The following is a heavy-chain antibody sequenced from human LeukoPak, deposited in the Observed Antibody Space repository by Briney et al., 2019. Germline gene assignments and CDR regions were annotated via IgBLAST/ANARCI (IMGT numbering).Heavy chain of an antibody. CDR1: GNSISSGGYY. J-gene: IGHJ5*02. CDR3: ARDRPDTTSPTTVGRFDP. Sequence: SQTLSLTCSVSGNSISSGGYYWHWIRQHPEKGLEWIGYIYSTGTTYYNPSLTSRLTMSLDTSKNQFSLKVTSVTAADTAVYFCARDRPDTTSPTTVGRFDPWGQGTLVTVSS. CDR2: IYSTGTT. V-gene: IGHV4-31*03. D-gene: IGHD1-26*01.